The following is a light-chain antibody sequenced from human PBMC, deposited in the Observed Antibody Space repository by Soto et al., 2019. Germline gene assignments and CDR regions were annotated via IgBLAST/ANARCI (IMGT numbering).Light chain of an antibody. J-gene: IGKJ2*01. CDR2: GAS. CDR1: QSVSSSY. V-gene: IGKV3-20*01. CDR3: QQYGSSPHT. Sequence: EIVLTQSPGTLSLSPGVRATLSCRASQSVSSSYLAWYQQKPGQAPRLLIYGASSRATGIPDRFSGSGSGTDFTLTISRLEPEDFAVDYCQQYGSSPHTFGQGTKLESK.